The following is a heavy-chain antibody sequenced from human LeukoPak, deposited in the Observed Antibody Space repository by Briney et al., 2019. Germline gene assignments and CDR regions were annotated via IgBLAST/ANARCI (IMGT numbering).Heavy chain of an antibody. D-gene: IGHD5-24*01. V-gene: IGHV3-7*01. Sequence: AGGSLRLSCAASSFTFSGSWMAWVRQAPGKGLEWVATIKEDGSQKYYIDFVKGRFTISRDNAKNSLFLQMNSLRVEDTAVYFCVRNLAYNSLDIWGQGTMVTVSS. J-gene: IGHJ3*02. CDR3: VRNLAYNSLDI. CDR1: SFTFSGSW. CDR2: IKEDGSQK.